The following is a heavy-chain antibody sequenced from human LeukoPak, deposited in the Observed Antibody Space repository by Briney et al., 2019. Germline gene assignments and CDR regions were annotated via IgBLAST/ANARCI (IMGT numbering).Heavy chain of an antibody. CDR2: ISSSSSYI. J-gene: IGHJ4*02. Sequence: PGGSLRLSCAASGLTFSSYSMNWVRQAPGKGLEWVSSISSSSSYIYYADSVNGRFTISRDNAKNSLYLQMNSLRAEDTAVYYCARLGSSSDFWGQGTLVTVSS. V-gene: IGHV3-21*01. CDR3: ARLGSSSDF. CDR1: GLTFSSYS. D-gene: IGHD2-2*01.